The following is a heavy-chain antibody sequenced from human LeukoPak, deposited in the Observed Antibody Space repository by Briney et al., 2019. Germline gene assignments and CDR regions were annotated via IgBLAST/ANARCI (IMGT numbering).Heavy chain of an antibody. J-gene: IGHJ4*02. D-gene: IGHD5-24*01. Sequence: RGESLKISCKGSGYSFTSYWIGWVRQMPGRGLEWMGIIYPGDSDTTYSPSFQGQVTISADKSINTVYLQWSSLKASDTAMYYCSRPIAGYSLDYWGQGTPVTVSS. CDR3: SRPIAGYSLDY. CDR2: IYPGDSDT. V-gene: IGHV5-51*01. CDR1: GYSFTSYW.